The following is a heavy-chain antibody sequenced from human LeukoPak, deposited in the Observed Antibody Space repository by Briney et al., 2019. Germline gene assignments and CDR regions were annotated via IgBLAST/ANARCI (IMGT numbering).Heavy chain of an antibody. D-gene: IGHD2-15*01. Sequence: GGSLTLSCAASGFTFSNAWMSWVRQSPGKGLEWVGRIKRKTDGGTTDYAAPVKGRFTISRDDSKNTLYLQMNSLKTEDTAVYYCTTAAVVVGAGYRLFDPWGQGTLVTVSS. CDR1: GFTFSNAW. CDR3: TTAAVVVGAGYRLFDP. J-gene: IGHJ5*02. CDR2: IKRKTDGGTT. V-gene: IGHV3-15*01.